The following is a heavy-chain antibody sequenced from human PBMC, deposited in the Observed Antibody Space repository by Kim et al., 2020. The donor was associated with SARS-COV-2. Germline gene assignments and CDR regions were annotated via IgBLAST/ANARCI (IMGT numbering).Heavy chain of an antibody. CDR3: ARLSIVVVVAANFYFD. J-gene: IGHJ4*01. CDR1: GGSISSSSYY. Sequence: SETLSHTCTVSGGSISSSSYYWGWIRQPPGKGLEWIGSIYYSGSTYYNPSLKSRVTISVDTSKNQFSLKLSSVTAADTAVYYCARLSIVVVVAANFYFD. CDR2: IYYSGST. D-gene: IGHD2-15*01. V-gene: IGHV4-39*07.